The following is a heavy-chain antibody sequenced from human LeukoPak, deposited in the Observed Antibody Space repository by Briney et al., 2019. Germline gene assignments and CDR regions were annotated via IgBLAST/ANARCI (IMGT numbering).Heavy chain of an antibody. CDR3: ARDGDRGWFDP. D-gene: IGHD2-21*01. J-gene: IGHJ5*02. CDR1: GYSISSGYY. CDR2: IYHSGST. V-gene: IGHV4-38-2*02. Sequence: SETLSLTCTVSGYSISSGYYWGWIRQPPGKGLEWIGSIYHSGSTYYNPSLKSRVTISVGTSKNQFSLKLSSVTAADTAVYYCARDGDRGWFDPWGQGTLVTVSS.